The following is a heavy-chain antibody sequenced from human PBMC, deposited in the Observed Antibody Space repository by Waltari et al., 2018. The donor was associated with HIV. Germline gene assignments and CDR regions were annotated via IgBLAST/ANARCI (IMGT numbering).Heavy chain of an antibody. J-gene: IGHJ6*02. Sequence: QVQLQQSGPGLVKPSQTLSLTCVISGDSVSSNSAAWNWIRQSPSRGLEWLGRTYYSSKWYNDYAISVKSRISINPDTSNNQFSLQLNSVTPEDTAVYYCVRDRLYSSGWPNDQYFYYGMDVWGQGTTVTVSS. D-gene: IGHD6-19*01. CDR1: GDSVSSNSAA. V-gene: IGHV6-1*01. CDR3: VRDRLYSSGWPNDQYFYYGMDV. CDR2: TYYSSKWYN.